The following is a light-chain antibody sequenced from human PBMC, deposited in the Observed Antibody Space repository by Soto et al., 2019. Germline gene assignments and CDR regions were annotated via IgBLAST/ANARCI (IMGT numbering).Light chain of an antibody. V-gene: IGLV2-11*01. J-gene: IGLJ1*01. Sequence: QSVLTHPRSVSGSPGQSVTISCTGTSSDVGGYNYVSWYQQHPGKAPKLMIYDVSKQPSGVPDRFSGSKSGNTASLTISGLQAEDEADYYCCSYAGSYVFGTGTKVTVL. CDR2: DVS. CDR3: CSYAGSYV. CDR1: SSDVGGYNY.